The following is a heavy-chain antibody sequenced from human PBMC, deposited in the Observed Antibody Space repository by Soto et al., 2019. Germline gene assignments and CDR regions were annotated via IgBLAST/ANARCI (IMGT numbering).Heavy chain of an antibody. CDR2: IDTSGTKI. V-gene: IGHV3-11*01. CDR1: GYPFSDYY. Sequence: GGSLTLSCAASGYPFSDYYMSWIRQAPGKGLEWISYIDTSGTKIYYADSVKGRFTISRDNAKNSLYLQMNSLRAEDTAVYYCAIWKTVTTPFAAKGNYFDNWGQGTLVTVSS. CDR3: AIWKTVTTPFAAKGNYFDN. D-gene: IGHD4-17*01. J-gene: IGHJ4*02.